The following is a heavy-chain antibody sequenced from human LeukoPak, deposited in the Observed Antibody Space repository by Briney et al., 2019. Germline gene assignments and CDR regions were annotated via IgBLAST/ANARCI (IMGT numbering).Heavy chain of an antibody. CDR2: IIPILGIA. CDR3: ARQGSEGYYYDSSGPRIAFDI. CDR1: GGTFSSYA. Sequence: SVKVSCKASGGTFSSYAISWVRQAPGQGLEWMGRIIPILGIANYAQKFQGRVTITADKSTSTAYMELRSLRSEDTAGYYCARQGSEGYYYDSSGPRIAFDIWGQGTTVTVSS. J-gene: IGHJ3*02. V-gene: IGHV1-69*04. D-gene: IGHD3-22*01.